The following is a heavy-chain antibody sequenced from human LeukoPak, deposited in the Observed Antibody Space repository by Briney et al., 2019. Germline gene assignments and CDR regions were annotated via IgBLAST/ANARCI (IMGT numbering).Heavy chain of an antibody. CDR3: ARVTVAGTGRPRVPFLGSLSYFDY. D-gene: IGHD6-19*01. CDR2: MNPNSGNT. J-gene: IGHJ4*02. CDR1: GYTFTSYD. V-gene: IGHV1-8*01. Sequence: ASVKVSCRASGYTFTSYDFNWVRQATGQGLEWMGWMNPNSGNTGYAQKFQGRVTMTRNTSISTAYMELSSLRSEDTAVYYCARVTVAGTGRPRVPFLGSLSYFDYWGQGTLVTVSS.